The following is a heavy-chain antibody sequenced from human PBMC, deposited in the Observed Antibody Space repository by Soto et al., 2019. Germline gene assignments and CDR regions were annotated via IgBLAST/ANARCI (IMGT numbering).Heavy chain of an antibody. CDR1: GGTFSSYA. CDR3: ASRVSGYSSGWYWDY. V-gene: IGHV1-69*01. Sequence: QVQLVQSGAEVKKPGSSVKVSCKASGGTFSSYAISWVRQAPGQGLEWMGGIIPIFGTANYAQKFPGRVTITADESTSSAYMELSSLRSEVTAVYYCASRVSGYSSGWYWDYWGQGTLVTVSS. CDR2: IIPIFGTA. D-gene: IGHD6-19*01. J-gene: IGHJ4*02.